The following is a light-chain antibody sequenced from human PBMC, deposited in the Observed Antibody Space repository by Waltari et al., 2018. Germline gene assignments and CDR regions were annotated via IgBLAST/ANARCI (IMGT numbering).Light chain of an antibody. Sequence: QSALTQPASVSGSPGQSITISCTGTSSDVGAYNYVSWYQQYSGKAPKLMIYDVIKRPSGVSNRFSCSKSVNTASLTISGLQAEDEADYYCSSFTRSATLVFGGGTKLAVL. V-gene: IGLV2-14*03. CDR1: SSDVGAYNY. J-gene: IGLJ3*02. CDR3: SSFTRSATLV. CDR2: DVI.